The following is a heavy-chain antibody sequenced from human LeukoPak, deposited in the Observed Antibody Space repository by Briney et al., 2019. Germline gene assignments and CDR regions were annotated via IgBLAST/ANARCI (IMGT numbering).Heavy chain of an antibody. Sequence: ASETLSLTCTVSGGSISSGGYYWSWIRQPPGKGLEWIGYIYHSGSTYYNPSLKSRVTISVDRSKNQFSLKLSSVTAADTAVYYCARAMACARGYCSLGDDAFDIWGQGTMVTVSS. D-gene: IGHD2-15*01. CDR3: ARAMACARGYCSLGDDAFDI. V-gene: IGHV4-30-2*01. CDR1: GGSISSGGYY. J-gene: IGHJ3*02. CDR2: IYHSGST.